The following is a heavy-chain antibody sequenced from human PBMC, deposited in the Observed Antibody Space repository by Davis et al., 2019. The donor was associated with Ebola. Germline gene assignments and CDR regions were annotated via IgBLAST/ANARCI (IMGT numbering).Heavy chain of an antibody. J-gene: IGHJ2*01. D-gene: IGHD2-2*01. Sequence: ASVKVSCKASGYTFTSYGISWVRQAPGQGLEWMGWINTNTGTPTYAQGFTGRFVFSLDTSVSTAYLQISSLKAEDTALYYCTSPRSPQKTSMIVPDWYFDLWGRGTLVTVSS. V-gene: IGHV7-4-1*02. CDR1: GYTFTSYG. CDR2: INTNTGTP. CDR3: TSPRSPQKTSMIVPDWYFDL.